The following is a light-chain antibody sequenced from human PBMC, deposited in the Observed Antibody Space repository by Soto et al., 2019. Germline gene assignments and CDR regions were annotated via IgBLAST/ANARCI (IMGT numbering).Light chain of an antibody. Sequence: IVLTQCPATLSLSPGERATLSCMASQSVSSYLAWYQQKPGQATRLLIYGASSRATGIPDRFSGSGSGKDFTLTISRLEPEDFAVYYCQQYGSSPWTFGQGTKVDIK. J-gene: IGKJ1*01. CDR2: GAS. V-gene: IGKV3-20*01. CDR3: QQYGSSPWT. CDR1: QSVSSY.